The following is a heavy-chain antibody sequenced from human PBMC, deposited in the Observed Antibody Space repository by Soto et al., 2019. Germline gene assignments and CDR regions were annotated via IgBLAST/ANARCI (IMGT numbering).Heavy chain of an antibody. J-gene: IGHJ4*02. Sequence: ASVKVSCKTSGYIFTMYDINWVRQATGQGLEWMGWVNPDSENTGYAQKFQGRVTMTRDTSISTAYMELSSLTSEDTAMYYCGLKGAHYAFQLDSWGQGTLVSVSA. CDR2: VNPDSENT. CDR3: GLKGAHYAFQLDS. CDR1: GYIFTMYD. D-gene: IGHD4-17*01. V-gene: IGHV1-8*01.